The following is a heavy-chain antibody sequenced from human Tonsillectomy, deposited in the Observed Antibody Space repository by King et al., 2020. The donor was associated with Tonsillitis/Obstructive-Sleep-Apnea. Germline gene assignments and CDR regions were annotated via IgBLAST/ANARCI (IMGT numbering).Heavy chain of an antibody. V-gene: IGHV3-11*05. J-gene: IGHJ4*02. D-gene: IGHD3-22*01. Sequence: VQLVESGGGLVKPGGSLRLSCAASGFTFSDYYMSWIRQAPGKGLGWVSYISSSSSYTNYAGSVKGRFTISRDNAKNSLYLQMNSLRAEDTAVYYCARGIYDSSGYYPIHFDYWGQGTLVTVSS. CDR2: ISSSSSYT. CDR1: GFTFSDYY. CDR3: ARGIYDSSGYYPIHFDY.